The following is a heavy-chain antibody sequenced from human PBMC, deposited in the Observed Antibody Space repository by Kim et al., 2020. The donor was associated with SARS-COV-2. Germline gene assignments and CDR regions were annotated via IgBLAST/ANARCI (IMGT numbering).Heavy chain of an antibody. CDR3: TRGYKVSDY. CDR2: GGTI. D-gene: IGHD5-12*01. J-gene: IGHJ4*02. V-gene: IGHV3-49*02. Sequence: GGTIEYAASVKGRFTISRDDSKSIAYLQMNSLKTEDTALYYCTRGYKVSDYWGQGTLVTVSS.